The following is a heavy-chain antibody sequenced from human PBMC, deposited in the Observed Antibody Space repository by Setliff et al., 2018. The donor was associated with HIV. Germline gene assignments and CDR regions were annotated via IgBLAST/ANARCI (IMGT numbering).Heavy chain of an antibody. V-gene: IGHV4-4*07. J-gene: IGHJ1*01. CDR3: ARGESTTWDLAEYFQH. CDR1: GGSISSYY. Sequence: SETLSLTFTVSGGSISSYYWSWIRQPAGKGLEWIGRIYTRGSTNYNPSRKSRVTISVDTSKNHFSRKLGFVTAAATAVYYCARGESTTWDLAEYFQHRRHVTLVTVSS. D-gene: IGHD7-27*01. CDR2: IYTRGST.